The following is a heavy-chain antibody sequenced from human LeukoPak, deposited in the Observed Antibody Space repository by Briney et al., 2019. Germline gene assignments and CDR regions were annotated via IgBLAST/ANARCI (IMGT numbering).Heavy chain of an antibody. Sequence: ASVKVSCKASGGTFSSYAISWVRQAPGQGLEWMGGIIPIFGTANYAQKFQGRVTITADESTSTAYMELSSLRSEDTAVYYCARSLRGYGWGEHYWGQGTLVTVSS. CDR2: IIPIFGTA. D-gene: IGHD3-16*01. V-gene: IGHV1-69*13. J-gene: IGHJ4*02. CDR1: GGTFSSYA. CDR3: ARSLRGYGWGEHY.